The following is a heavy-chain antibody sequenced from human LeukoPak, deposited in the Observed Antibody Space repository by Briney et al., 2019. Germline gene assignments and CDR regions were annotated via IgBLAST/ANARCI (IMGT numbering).Heavy chain of an antibody. Sequence: ASVKVSCKASGHTFTGYYLHWVRQAPGQGLEWMGWINPNSGGTNYAQKFQGRVTMTRDTSISTAYMELSRLRSDDTAVYYCARSIVVVVAATSGYMDVWGKGTTVTISS. V-gene: IGHV1-2*02. CDR1: GHTFTGYY. J-gene: IGHJ6*03. CDR3: ARSIVVVVAATSGYMDV. CDR2: INPNSGGT. D-gene: IGHD2-15*01.